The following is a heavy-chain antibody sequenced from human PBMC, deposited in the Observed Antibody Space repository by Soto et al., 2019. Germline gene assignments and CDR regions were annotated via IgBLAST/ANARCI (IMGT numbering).Heavy chain of an antibody. CDR3: ARRSSGTHAVEY. CDR2: VWSDGSKE. D-gene: IGHD1-26*01. CDR1: GFTFSTYG. Sequence: GGSLRLSCAASGFTFSTYGVHWVRQAPGKGLEWVAVVWSDGSKEFYADSVKDRFTIFRDNSKNTVYLQMNSLRAEDTAVYYCARRSSGTHAVEYWGQGTMVTVSS. V-gene: IGHV3-33*01. J-gene: IGHJ4*02.